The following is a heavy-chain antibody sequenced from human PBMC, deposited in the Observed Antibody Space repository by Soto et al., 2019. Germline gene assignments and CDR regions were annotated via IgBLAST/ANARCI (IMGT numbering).Heavy chain of an antibody. CDR1: GYTFNTYG. CDR3: AADYPPIKYGMDV. D-gene: IGHD1-20*01. Sequence: ASVKVSCKTSGYTFNTYGINWVRQAPGQRLELMGWISAYDGKTTYAQKFQGRVTLTTDTSTSTAYMELSSLRSEDTAVYYCAADYPPIKYGMDVWGQGTTVTVSS. V-gene: IGHV1-18*01. J-gene: IGHJ6*02. CDR2: ISAYDGKT.